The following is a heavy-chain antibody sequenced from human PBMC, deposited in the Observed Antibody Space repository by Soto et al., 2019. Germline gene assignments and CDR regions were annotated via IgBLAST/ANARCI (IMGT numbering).Heavy chain of an antibody. J-gene: IGHJ6*02. CDR1: GFTFTTYW. CDR3: ARWGKNIYAVDV. V-gene: IGHV3-74*01. Sequence: EVQLVESGGGLVQPGGSLTLSCASSGFTFTTYWMHWVRQAPGKGLVWVSRIKGDGSSTSQAVSMEGRFTISRDNAKDTVYLQMNSLRVEDTAVYYCARWGKNIYAVDVWGQGTTVIVSS. D-gene: IGHD3-16*01. CDR2: IKGDGSST.